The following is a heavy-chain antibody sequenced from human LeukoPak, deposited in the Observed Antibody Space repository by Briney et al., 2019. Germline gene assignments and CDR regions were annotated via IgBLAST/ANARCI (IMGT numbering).Heavy chain of an antibody. Sequence: GGSLRLSCAASRFPFSSYWMHWVRQAPGKGLVWVSRINGDGSITTYADSVKGRFTISRDNAKNMLYLQLDSLTAGDTAVYYCSRGLVGYYHDSSTYPDSWGQGTLVTVSS. J-gene: IGHJ4*02. V-gene: IGHV3-74*01. D-gene: IGHD3-22*01. CDR3: SRGLVGYYHDSSTYPDS. CDR2: INGDGSIT. CDR1: RFPFSSYW.